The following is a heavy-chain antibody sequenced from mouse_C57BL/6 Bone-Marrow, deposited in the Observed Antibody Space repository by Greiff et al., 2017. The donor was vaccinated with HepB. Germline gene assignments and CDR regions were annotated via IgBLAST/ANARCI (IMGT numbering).Heavy chain of an antibody. V-gene: IGHV1-82*01. Sequence: QVQLQQSGPELVKPGASVKISCKASGYAFSSSWMNWVKQRPGKGLEWIGRIYPGDGDTNYNGKFKGKATLTADKSSSTAYMQLSSLTSEDSAVYFCAGQDLITTVVAPYWYFDVWGTGTTVTVSS. J-gene: IGHJ1*03. CDR1: GYAFSSSW. CDR3: AGQDLITTVVAPYWYFDV. CDR2: IYPGDGDT. D-gene: IGHD1-1*01.